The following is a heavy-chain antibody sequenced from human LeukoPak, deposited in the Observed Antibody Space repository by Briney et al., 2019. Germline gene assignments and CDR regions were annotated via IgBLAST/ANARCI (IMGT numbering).Heavy chain of an antibody. Sequence: PGGSLRLSCAASGFTFSNYWMNWVRQAPGKGLEWVANIKQDGSDKYYVDSVKGRFTISRDNAKNSLYLQMNSLRAEDTAVYYCARGRLKKVVPAATDYWGQGTLVTVSS. J-gene: IGHJ4*02. CDR2: IKQDGSDK. D-gene: IGHD2-2*01. CDR3: ARGRLKKVVPAATDY. CDR1: GFTFSNYW. V-gene: IGHV3-7*01.